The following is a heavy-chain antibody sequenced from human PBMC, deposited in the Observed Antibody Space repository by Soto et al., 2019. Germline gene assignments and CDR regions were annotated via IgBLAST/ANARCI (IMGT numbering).Heavy chain of an antibody. J-gene: IGHJ4*02. D-gene: IGHD2-2*01. CDR2: ISGSGGST. CDR3: AKDLGYCSSTSCARVY. Sequence: GSLRLSCAASGFTFSSYAMSWVRQAPGKGLEWVSAISGSGGSTYYADSVKGRFTISRDNSKNTLYLQMNSLRAEDTAVYYCAKDLGYCSSTSCARVYWGQGTLVTVSS. CDR1: GFTFSSYA. V-gene: IGHV3-23*01.